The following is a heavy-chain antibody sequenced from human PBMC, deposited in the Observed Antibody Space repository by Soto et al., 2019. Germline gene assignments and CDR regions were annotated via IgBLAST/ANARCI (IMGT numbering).Heavy chain of an antibody. CDR1: GFTFSLYG. D-gene: IGHD5-12*01. CDR3: AKDSGYTGYDVYDYYYGMDV. J-gene: IGHJ6*02. Sequence: QLQLVESGGGVVQPGRSLRLSCAASGFTFSLYGMHWVRQAPGKGLEWVAVTSYDGSNKFYADSVKGRFTISRDNSKNTLYLEMNSQRPEDTAVHFCAKDSGYTGYDVYDYYYGMDVWGQGTTVTVSS. V-gene: IGHV3-30*18. CDR2: TSYDGSNK.